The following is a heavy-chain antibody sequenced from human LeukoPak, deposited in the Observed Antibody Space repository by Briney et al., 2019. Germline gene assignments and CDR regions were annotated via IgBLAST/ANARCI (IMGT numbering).Heavy chain of an antibody. CDR3: ARYCSSTSCYRKKGWYYYGMDV. Sequence: GGSLRLTCAASGFTFSSYAMSWVRQAPGKGLEWVSAISGSGGSTYYADSVKGRFTISRDNSKNTLYLQMNSLRAEDKAVYYCARYCSSTSCYRKKGWYYYGMDVWGQGTTVSVCS. V-gene: IGHV3-23*01. D-gene: IGHD2-2*01. J-gene: IGHJ6*02. CDR2: ISGSGGST. CDR1: GFTFSSYA.